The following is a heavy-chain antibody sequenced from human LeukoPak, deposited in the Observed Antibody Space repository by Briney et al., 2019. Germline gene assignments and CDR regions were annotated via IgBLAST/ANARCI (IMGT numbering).Heavy chain of an antibody. CDR1: GGSFSGYY. CDR2: INHSGST. Sequence: SETLSLTCAVYGGSFSGYYWSWIRQPPGKGLEWIGEINHSGSTNYNPSLKSRVTISVDTSKNQFSLKLSSVTAADTAVYYCAREVDYGGGGDYWGQGTLVTVSS. V-gene: IGHV4-34*01. CDR3: AREVDYGGGGDY. D-gene: IGHD4-23*01. J-gene: IGHJ4*02.